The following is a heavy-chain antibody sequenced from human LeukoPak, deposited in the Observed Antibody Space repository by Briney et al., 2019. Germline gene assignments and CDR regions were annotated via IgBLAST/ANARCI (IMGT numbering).Heavy chain of an antibody. Sequence: SETLSLTCAVYGGSFSGYYWSWIRQPPGKGLEWIGEINHSGSTNYNPSLKSRVTISVDTSKNQFSLKLSSVAAADTAVYYCARGATYYYDSSGYKTFDYWGQGTLVTVSS. CDR1: GGSFSGYY. CDR3: ARGATYYYDSSGYKTFDY. J-gene: IGHJ4*02. V-gene: IGHV4-34*01. CDR2: INHSGST. D-gene: IGHD3-22*01.